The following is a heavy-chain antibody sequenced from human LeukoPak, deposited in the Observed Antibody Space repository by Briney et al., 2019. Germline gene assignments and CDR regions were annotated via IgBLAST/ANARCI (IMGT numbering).Heavy chain of an antibody. V-gene: IGHV3-30-3*01. J-gene: IGHJ4*02. Sequence: PGGSLRLSCATSGFTFSAYDLYWVRQAPGRGLEWVAVVSYDGNNKYYADRVRGRFTISRDISKNTLFLQMDSLSAEDTAVYYCARDHRYCNSRNQCHEGHFLRGQGTLVTVSS. D-gene: IGHD2/OR15-2a*01. CDR3: ARDHRYCNSRNQCHEGHFL. CDR2: VSYDGNNK. CDR1: GFTFSAYD.